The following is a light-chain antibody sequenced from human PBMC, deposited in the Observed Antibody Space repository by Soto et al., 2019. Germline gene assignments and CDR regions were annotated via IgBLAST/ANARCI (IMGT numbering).Light chain of an antibody. V-gene: IGKV1-12*02. J-gene: IGKJ1*01. CDR1: QGINSW. CDR2: DAS. Sequence: DIQMTQSPSSVSASVGDRVTITCRASQGINSWLAWYQQKPGKAPKLLIFDASSLHGGVPSRFSGSGSGTDFTLTISSLQPEDFATYYCQQSNNFPWAFGQGTKVEIK. CDR3: QQSNNFPWA.